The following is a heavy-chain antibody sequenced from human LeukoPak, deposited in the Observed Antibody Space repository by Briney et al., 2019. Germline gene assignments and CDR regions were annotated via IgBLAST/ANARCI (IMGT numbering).Heavy chain of an antibody. Sequence: ASVKVSCKASRYTFTSYGISWVRQAPGQGLEWMGWINPNSGGTNYAQKFQGRATMTRDTSISTAYMELSRLRSDDTAVYYCARDGVEMATVDYWGQGTLVTVSS. V-gene: IGHV1-2*02. CDR3: ARDGVEMATVDY. CDR2: INPNSGGT. J-gene: IGHJ4*02. CDR1: RYTFTSYG. D-gene: IGHD5-12*01.